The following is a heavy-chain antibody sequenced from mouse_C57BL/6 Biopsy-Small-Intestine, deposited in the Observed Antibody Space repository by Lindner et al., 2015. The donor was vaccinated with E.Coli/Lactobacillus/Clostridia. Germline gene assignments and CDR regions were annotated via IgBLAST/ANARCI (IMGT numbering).Heavy chain of an antibody. Sequence: VQLQESGAELVRPRTSVKVSCKASGYAFTNYLIEWVKQRPGQGLEWIGVINPGSGGTNYNEKFKGKATLTADKSSSTAYVQLSSLTSEDSAVYFCARDRSGGYYAMDYWGQGTSVTVSS. CDR3: ARDRSGGYYAMDY. D-gene: IGHD1-3*01. V-gene: IGHV1-54*01. CDR2: INPGSGGT. CDR1: GYAFTNYL. J-gene: IGHJ4*01.